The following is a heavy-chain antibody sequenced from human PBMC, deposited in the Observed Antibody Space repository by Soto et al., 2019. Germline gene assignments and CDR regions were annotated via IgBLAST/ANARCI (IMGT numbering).Heavy chain of an antibody. D-gene: IGHD2-2*01. CDR3: ARDEVVPAGYRYYYYGMDV. Sequence: SETLSLTCTVCGGSISSYYCSWIRQPPWKGLEWIEYIYYSGITNYKPSLKSRVTISVDTSKNQFSLKLSSVTAADTAVYYCARDEVVPAGYRYYYYGMDVWGQRTTVAVCS. J-gene: IGHJ6*02. V-gene: IGHV4-59*01. CDR2: IYYSGIT. CDR1: GGSISSYY.